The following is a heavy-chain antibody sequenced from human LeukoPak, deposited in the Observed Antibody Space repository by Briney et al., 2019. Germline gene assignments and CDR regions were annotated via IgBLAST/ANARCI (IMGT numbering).Heavy chain of an antibody. CDR2: ISYDGSSE. CDR1: GFTFSSYS. D-gene: IGHD3-3*01. J-gene: IGHJ6*02. Sequence: GSLRLSCAASGFTFSSYSMDWVRQAPGKGLEWVALISYDGSSEYYADSVKGRFTISRDNSKNTLYLQMNSLRVEDTAVYYCARKGGSRFLGRYKYYGLDVWGQGTTVTVS. CDR3: ARKGGSRFLGRYKYYGLDV. V-gene: IGHV3-30*03.